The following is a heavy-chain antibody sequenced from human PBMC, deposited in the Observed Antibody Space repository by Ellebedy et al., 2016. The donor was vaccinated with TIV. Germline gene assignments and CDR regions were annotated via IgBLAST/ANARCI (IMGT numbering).Heavy chain of an antibody. CDR2: NMPILDIA. J-gene: IGHJ4*02. Sequence: AASVKVSCKASRGTFSRYAPNWVRHAPGQGLEWMGRNMPILDIANYPQKFHGRVTITADKSTSTAYMELRSLRSEDTAVYYCARDLLGSADYWGQGTLVTVSS. CDR1: RGTFSRYA. D-gene: IGHD3-22*01. V-gene: IGHV1-69*04. CDR3: ARDLLGSADY.